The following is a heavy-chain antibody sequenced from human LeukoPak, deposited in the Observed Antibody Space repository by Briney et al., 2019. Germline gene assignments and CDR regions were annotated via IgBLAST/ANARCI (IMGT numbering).Heavy chain of an antibody. Sequence: PGGSLRLSCAASAFTFSSYAMNWVRQAPGKGLEWVSTISGSGGGTYYADSVKGRFTISRDNPKNTLYLQMNSLRAEDTAVYYCARERITMISEAFDIWGQGTMVTVSS. D-gene: IGHD3-22*01. CDR1: AFTFSSYA. V-gene: IGHV3-23*01. J-gene: IGHJ3*02. CDR2: ISGSGGGT. CDR3: ARERITMISEAFDI.